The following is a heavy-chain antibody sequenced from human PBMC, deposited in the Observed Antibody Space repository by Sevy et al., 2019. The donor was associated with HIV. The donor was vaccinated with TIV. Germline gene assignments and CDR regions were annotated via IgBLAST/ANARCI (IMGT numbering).Heavy chain of an antibody. CDR3: GGGGPVDDRDVIACGLDV. D-gene: IGHD3-16*02. J-gene: IGHJ6*02. V-gene: IGHV3-7*01. CDR1: GFTYTNYW. Sequence: GGSLRLSCAASGFTYTNYWMNWVRQAPGKGLEWVANIKQGGNDKYYVDAVKGRFTLSRDNAKNSVSLQMNNLRAQDTAVYYCGGGGPVDDRDVIACGLDVWGQGTTVTVS. CDR2: IKQGGNDK.